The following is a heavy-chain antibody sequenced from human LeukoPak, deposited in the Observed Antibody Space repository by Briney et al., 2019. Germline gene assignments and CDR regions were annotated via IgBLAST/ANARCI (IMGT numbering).Heavy chain of an antibody. CDR3: AREMYSGMYNDAFDI. CDR2: IRSDGST. D-gene: IGHD1-26*01. V-gene: IGHV3-53*01. Sequence: GGSLRLTCTASGFTVSSNYMSWVRQAPGKGLEWVSVIRSDGSTNHADSVKGRFTISRDNSKNTLYLQMNNLRAEDTAMYYCAREMYSGMYNDAFDIWGQGTKVTVSS. J-gene: IGHJ3*02. CDR1: GFTVSSNY.